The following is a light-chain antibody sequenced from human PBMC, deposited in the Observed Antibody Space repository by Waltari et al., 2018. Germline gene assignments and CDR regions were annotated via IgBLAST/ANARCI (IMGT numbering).Light chain of an antibody. V-gene: IGLV1-40*01. CDR3: QSYDSSLSGWV. Sequence: QSVLTQPPSVSGAPRQRVTTYCTASSPNIGAGYDVHWYQQLPGTAPKLLIYGNSNRPSGVPDRFSGSKSGTSASLAITGLQAEDEADYYCQSYDSSLSGWVFGGGTKLTVL. CDR1: SPNIGAGYD. J-gene: IGLJ3*02. CDR2: GNS.